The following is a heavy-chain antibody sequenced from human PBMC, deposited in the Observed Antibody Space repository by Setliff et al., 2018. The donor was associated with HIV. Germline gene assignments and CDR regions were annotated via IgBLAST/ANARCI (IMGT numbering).Heavy chain of an antibody. Sequence: ETLSLTCAVSGYSIRSGYYWGWVRQAPGKGLEWVSGISGGGGSTYYADSVKGRFTISRDNFKNTLYLQMNSLRAEDTAVYYCAKDQGTTVTTWDHWGQGTLVTVSS. CDR1: GYSIRSGYY. CDR3: AKDQGTTVTTWDH. CDR2: ISGGGGST. D-gene: IGHD4-4*01. V-gene: IGHV3-23*01. J-gene: IGHJ4*02.